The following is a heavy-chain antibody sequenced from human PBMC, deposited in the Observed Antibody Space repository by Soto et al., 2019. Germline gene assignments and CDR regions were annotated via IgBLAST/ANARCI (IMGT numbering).Heavy chain of an antibody. CDR3: AKDTYYHDSSGYYVLDY. D-gene: IGHD3-22*01. V-gene: IGHV3-30*18. Sequence: GGSLRLSCAASGVTFSSYGMHWVRQAPGKGLEWVTHISYDGSNEHYTDSVEGRFTISRDNSKNTLYLQMNSLRAEDTAVYYCAKDTYYHDSSGYYVLDYWGQGTLVTVSS. J-gene: IGHJ4*02. CDR2: ISYDGSNE. CDR1: GVTFSSYG.